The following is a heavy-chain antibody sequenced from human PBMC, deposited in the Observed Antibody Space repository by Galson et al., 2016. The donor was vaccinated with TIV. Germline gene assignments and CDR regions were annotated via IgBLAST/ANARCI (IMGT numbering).Heavy chain of an antibody. D-gene: IGHD3-22*01. CDR1: GFTFDEYA. Sequence: SLRLSCAASGFTFDEYAMHWVRQAPGKGLEWVAGITRNSGNIGYADSVKGRFTIYRDNAKNSLYLQMNDLRTEYTALYYCVKTNIYLEVVVADVAFDILGQGTMVAAS. V-gene: IGHV3-9*01. CDR3: VKTNIYLEVVVADVAFDI. J-gene: IGHJ3*02. CDR2: ITRNSGNI.